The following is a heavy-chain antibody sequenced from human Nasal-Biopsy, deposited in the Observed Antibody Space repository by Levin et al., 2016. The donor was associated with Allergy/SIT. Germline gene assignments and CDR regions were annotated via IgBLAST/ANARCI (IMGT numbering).Heavy chain of an antibody. CDR3: ARFEIAAAGTSLDY. V-gene: IGHV1-46*01. Sequence: ASVKVSCKASGYIFTNYYIHWVRQAPGQGLEWMGLINPGGGRTTYSQRFQGRVTMTGDTSTTTVYMDLSSLRSEDTAVYYCARFEIAAAGTSLDYWGQGTLVTVSS. CDR2: INPGGGRT. D-gene: IGHD6-13*01. CDR1: GYIFTNYY. J-gene: IGHJ4*02.